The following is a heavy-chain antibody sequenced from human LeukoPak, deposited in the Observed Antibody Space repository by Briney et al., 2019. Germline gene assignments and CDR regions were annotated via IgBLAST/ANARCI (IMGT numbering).Heavy chain of an antibody. CDR2: ISGSGGST. CDR3: AKSIETLRFLEWLLEGMDV. D-gene: IGHD3-3*01. CDR1: GFTFSSYA. Sequence: PGGSLRLSCAASGFTFSSYAMSWVRQAPGKGLEWVSAISGSGGSTYYADSVKGRFTISRDNSKNTLYLQMNSLRAEDTAVYYCAKSIETLRFLEWLLEGMDVWGQGTTVTVSS. V-gene: IGHV3-23*01. J-gene: IGHJ6*02.